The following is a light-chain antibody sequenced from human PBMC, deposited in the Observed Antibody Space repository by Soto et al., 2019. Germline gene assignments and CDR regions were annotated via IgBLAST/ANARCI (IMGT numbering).Light chain of an antibody. CDR3: DNYNSAPRT. J-gene: IGKJ1*01. V-gene: IGKV1-27*01. Sequence: DIQMTQSPSSLSASVGDRVTITCRASQGISNYLAWYQQKPGKVPKLLIYAASTLQSGVPSRFSGSGSGTPFTPTISTPPPEAVATYYCDNYNSAPRTFGQWTKVDIK. CDR2: AAS. CDR1: QGISNY.